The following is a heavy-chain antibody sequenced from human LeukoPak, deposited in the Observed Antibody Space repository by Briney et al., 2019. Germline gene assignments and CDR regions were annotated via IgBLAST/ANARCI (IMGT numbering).Heavy chain of an antibody. Sequence: SETLSLTCTVSGGSISSHYWSWIRQPPGKGLEWIGYIYYSGSTSYNPSLKSRVTISVDTSKNQFSLKLSSVTAADTAVYYCARGDPTIFGFRSYYYMDVWGKGTTVTVSS. CDR3: ARGDPTIFGFRSYYYMDV. J-gene: IGHJ6*03. V-gene: IGHV4-59*11. CDR1: GGSISSHY. CDR2: IYYSGST. D-gene: IGHD3-3*01.